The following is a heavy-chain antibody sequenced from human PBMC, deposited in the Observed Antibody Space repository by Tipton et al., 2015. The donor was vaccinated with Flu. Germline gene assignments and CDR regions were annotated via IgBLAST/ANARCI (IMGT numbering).Heavy chain of an antibody. D-gene: IGHD4-11*01. CDR3: ARRDYSNYVSDPKSWFDP. CDR2: VSRSGST. J-gene: IGHJ5*02. V-gene: IGHV4-38-2*01. Sequence: TLSLTCAVSGGSISSDYHWGWIRQFPGKRLEWIGTVSRSGSTVYNPSLTIRVTISIDRSKNQFSLNLKSVTAADLAVYYCARRDYSNYVSDPKSWFDPWGQGTLVAVSS. CDR1: GGSISSDYH.